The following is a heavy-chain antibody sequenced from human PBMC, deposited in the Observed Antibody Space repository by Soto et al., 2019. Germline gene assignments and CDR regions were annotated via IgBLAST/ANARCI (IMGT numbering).Heavy chain of an antibody. Sequence: QLQLQESGSGLVKPSQTLSLTCAVSGGSISSGGYSWSWIRQPPGKGLEWIGYIYHSGSTYYNPSLKSRVTISVDRSKRQFALKLGSVTAAETAVYYCAIGVGGYQLLHNDAFDIWGQGTMVIVSS. CDR2: IYHSGST. D-gene: IGHD2-2*01. CDR1: GGSISSGGYS. V-gene: IGHV4-30-2*01. J-gene: IGHJ3*02. CDR3: AIGVGGYQLLHNDAFDI.